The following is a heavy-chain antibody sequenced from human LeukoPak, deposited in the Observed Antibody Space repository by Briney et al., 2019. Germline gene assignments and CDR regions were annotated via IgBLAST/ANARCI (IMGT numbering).Heavy chain of an antibody. V-gene: IGHV4-4*07. J-gene: IGHJ4*02. D-gene: IGHD1-26*01. CDR1: GDSVSSYY. Sequence: SETLSLTCTVSGDSVSSYYWTWIRQPAGKGLEWIGRIYSSGTTHYNPSLKSRVTMSVDTSKNQFTLKLSSVTAADTAVYYCAREGSSRPFDYWGQGTLVTVSS. CDR2: IYSSGTT. CDR3: AREGSSRPFDY.